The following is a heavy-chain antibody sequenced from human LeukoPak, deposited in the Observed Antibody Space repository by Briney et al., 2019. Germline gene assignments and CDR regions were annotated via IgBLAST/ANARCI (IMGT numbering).Heavy chain of an antibody. Sequence: PGGSLRLSCAASGFTFSTYAMSWVRQAPGKGLEWVSAISGSGGSTYSAGSVKGRFTISRDNSRNTLCLQMNSLRADDTAVYYCARQYSGSSGKNAFDIWGQGTMVTVSS. D-gene: IGHD6-6*01. CDR1: GFTFSTYA. J-gene: IGHJ3*02. V-gene: IGHV3-23*01. CDR2: ISGSGGST. CDR3: ARQYSGSSGKNAFDI.